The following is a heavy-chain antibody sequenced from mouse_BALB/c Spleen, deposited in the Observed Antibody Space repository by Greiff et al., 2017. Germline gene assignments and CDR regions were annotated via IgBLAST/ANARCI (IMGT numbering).Heavy chain of an antibody. Sequence: QVHVKQSGAELVKPGASVKLSCKASGYTFTSYWMHWVQQRPGQGLEWIGEINPSNGRTNYHEKVKSKATLTVDKSSSPSYMQLSSLTSEDSAVYYGARDRYDEDYFDYWGQGTTLTVSS. CDR3: ARDRYDEDYFDY. J-gene: IGHJ2*01. CDR2: INPSNGRT. D-gene: IGHD2-14*01. CDR1: GYTFTSYW. V-gene: IGHV1S81*02.